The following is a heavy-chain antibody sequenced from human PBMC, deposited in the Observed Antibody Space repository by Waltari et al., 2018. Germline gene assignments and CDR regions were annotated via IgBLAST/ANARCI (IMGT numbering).Heavy chain of an antibody. CDR1: GFTFSSYA. J-gene: IGHJ5*02. Sequence: EVQLLESGGGLVQPGGSLRLSCAASGFTFSSYAMSWVRKAPGKGLEWVSAISGSGGSTYYADSVKGRFTISRDNSKNTLYLQMNSLRAEDTAVYYCAKVVVVVAATGGWFDPWGQGTLVTVSS. CDR2: ISGSGGST. V-gene: IGHV3-23*01. D-gene: IGHD2-15*01. CDR3: AKVVVVVAATGGWFDP.